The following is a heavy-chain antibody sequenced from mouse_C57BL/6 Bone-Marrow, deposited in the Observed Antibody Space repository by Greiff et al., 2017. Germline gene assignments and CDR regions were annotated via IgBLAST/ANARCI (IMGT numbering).Heavy chain of an antibody. J-gene: IGHJ3*01. D-gene: IGHD2-4*01. CDR1: GYTFTSYW. Sequence: QVQLQQPGAELVMPGASVKLSCKPSGYTFTSYWMHWVKQRPGQGLEWIGEIDPSDSYTNYNQKFKGKSTLTVDKSSSTAYMQLSSLTSEDSAVYYCAREGYDYPWFAYWGQGTLVTVSA. CDR3: AREGYDYPWFAY. V-gene: IGHV1-69*01. CDR2: IDPSDSYT.